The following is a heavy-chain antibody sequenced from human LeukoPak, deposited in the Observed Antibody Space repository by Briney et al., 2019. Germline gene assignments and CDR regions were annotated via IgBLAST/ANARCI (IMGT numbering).Heavy chain of an antibody. CDR1: GGSFSGYY. J-gene: IGHJ6*03. Sequence: SETLSLTCAVYGGSFSGYYWSWIRQPPGKGLEWIGEINHSGSTNYNPSLKSRVSISVDTSKNQFSLKVSSVTAADTAVYYCARLHYGGNYGYYYYYMDVWGKGTTVTISS. V-gene: IGHV4-34*01. CDR2: INHSGST. D-gene: IGHD4-23*01. CDR3: ARLHYGGNYGYYYYYMDV.